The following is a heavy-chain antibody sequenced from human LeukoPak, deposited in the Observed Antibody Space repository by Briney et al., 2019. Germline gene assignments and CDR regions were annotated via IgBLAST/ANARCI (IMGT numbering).Heavy chain of an antibody. Sequence: GGSLRLSCTASGFTFSRNWMHWVRQTPGKGLVWGSRINSDGTSTEYADSVKGRFTISRDNAKNTLYLQMKSLRAEDTAVYYCARELLWFGENKADYWGQGTLVTVSS. V-gene: IGHV3-74*01. CDR3: ARELLWFGENKADY. CDR2: INSDGTST. J-gene: IGHJ4*02. D-gene: IGHD3-10*01. CDR1: GFTFSRNW.